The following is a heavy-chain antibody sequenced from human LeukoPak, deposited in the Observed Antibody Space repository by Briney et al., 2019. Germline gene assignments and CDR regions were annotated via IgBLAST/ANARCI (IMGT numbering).Heavy chain of an antibody. J-gene: IGHJ5*02. CDR2: ISSNGGST. V-gene: IGHV3-64*04. D-gene: IGHD1-1*01. CDR3: ARAKWAGTTDNWFDP. CDR1: GFTFSSYA. Sequence: GGSLRLSCAASGFTFSSYAMHWVRQAPGKGLEYVSAISSNGGSTYYADPVKGRFTISRDNAKNSLFLEVNSLRAEDTAVYYCARAKWAGTTDNWFDPWGQGTLVIVSS.